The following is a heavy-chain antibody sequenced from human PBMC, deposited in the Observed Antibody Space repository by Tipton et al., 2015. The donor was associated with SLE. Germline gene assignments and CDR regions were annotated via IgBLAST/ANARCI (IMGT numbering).Heavy chain of an antibody. V-gene: IGHV4-34*12. CDR1: GDSLSGQY. CDR2: VFRGGST. CDR3: ARVLGVVKSYHMDV. J-gene: IGHJ6*03. Sequence: TLSLTCSVYGDSLSGQYWSWIRQPPGKGLEWIGEVFRGGSTDYSPSLESRVTITVDTSKNQFSLKLSSVTAADTAVYYCARVLGVVKSYHMDVWGKGTTVTVSS. D-gene: IGHD3-3*01.